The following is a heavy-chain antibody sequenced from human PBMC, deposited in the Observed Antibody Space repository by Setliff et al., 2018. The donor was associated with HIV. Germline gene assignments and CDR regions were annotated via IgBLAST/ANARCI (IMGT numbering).Heavy chain of an antibody. CDR1: GFTFSSYW. J-gene: IGHJ6*02. Sequence: PGGSLRLSCAASGFTFSSYWMHWVRQAPGKGLVWVSRINSDGSTTSYADSVKGRFTISRDNSKNTLYLQMNSLRAEDTAVYYCARSVIGYYYYGMDVWGQGTLVTVSS. D-gene: IGHD3-10*01. CDR3: ARSVIGYYYYGMDV. CDR2: INSDGSTT. V-gene: IGHV3-74*01.